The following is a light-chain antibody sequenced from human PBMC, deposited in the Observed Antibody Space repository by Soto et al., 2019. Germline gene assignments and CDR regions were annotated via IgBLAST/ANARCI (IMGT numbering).Light chain of an antibody. V-gene: IGLV8-61*01. J-gene: IGLJ3*02. Sequence: QTVVIQEPSFSVSPGGTVTLTCGLSSGSVSTSSYPTWYQQTPGQAPRTLIYSTNTRSSGVPDRFSGSILGNKAALTITGAQADDESDYYCVLYIGTWVFGGGTKLTVL. CDR3: VLYIGTWV. CDR2: STN. CDR1: SGSVSTSSY.